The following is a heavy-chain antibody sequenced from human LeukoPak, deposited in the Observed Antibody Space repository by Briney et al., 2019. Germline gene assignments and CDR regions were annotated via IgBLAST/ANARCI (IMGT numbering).Heavy chain of an antibody. CDR2: ISHIGGST. CDR1: GFTFSSFA. CDR3: AKEPAAFPLYDALDM. Sequence: GGSLRLSCAASGFTFSSFAMSWVRQAPGKGLEWVSAISHIGGSTYYADSVKGRFTISRDNSKNTLYLQVNSLIIEDTATYYCAKEPAAFPLYDALDMWGQGTMVTVSS. V-gene: IGHV3-23*01. J-gene: IGHJ3*02. D-gene: IGHD6-13*01.